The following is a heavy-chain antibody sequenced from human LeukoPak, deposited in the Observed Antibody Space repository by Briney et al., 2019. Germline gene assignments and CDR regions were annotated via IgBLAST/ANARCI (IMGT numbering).Heavy chain of an antibody. CDR3: ARGGGYCSSTSCYGWLFDY. Sequence: SETLSLTCTVSGGSISSGDYYWSWIRQPPGKGLEWIGYIYYTGNTYYNPSLKSRVTISVDTSKNQFSLKLSSVTAADTAVYYCARGGGYCSSTSCYGWLFDYWGQGTPVTVSS. D-gene: IGHD2-2*03. J-gene: IGHJ4*02. CDR2: IYYTGNT. V-gene: IGHV4-30-4*08. CDR1: GGSISSGDYY.